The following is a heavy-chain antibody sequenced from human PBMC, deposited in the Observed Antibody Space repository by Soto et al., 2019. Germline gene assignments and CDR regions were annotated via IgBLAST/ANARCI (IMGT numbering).Heavy chain of an antibody. CDR1: GYTFTGYY. V-gene: IGHV1-2*04. CDR2: INPNSGGT. J-gene: IGHJ6*02. D-gene: IGHD6-13*01. CDR3: ARDKASIAAAGTHDYYYYGMDV. Sequence: GASVKVSCKASGYTFTGYYMHWVRQAPGQGLGWMGWINPNSGGTNYAQKFQGWVTMTRDTSISTAYMELSRLRSDDTAVYYCARDKASIAAAGTHDYYYYGMDVWGQGTTVTVSS.